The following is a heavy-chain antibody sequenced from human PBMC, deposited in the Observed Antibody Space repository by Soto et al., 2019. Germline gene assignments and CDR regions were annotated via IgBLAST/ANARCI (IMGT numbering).Heavy chain of an antibody. J-gene: IGHJ4*02. CDR1: GFTFRTNA. CDR3: AKNGYSSGWYGDY. CDR2: ISYDVNNK. V-gene: IGHV3-30*18. D-gene: IGHD6-19*01. Sequence: QVQLVESGGGVVQPGRSLRLSCAASGFTFRTNAMHWVRQAPGKGLEWVAVISYDVNNKYYADSVKGRFTISRDNSKNTLYLQMNSLRAEDTAVEYCAKNGYSSGWYGDYWGQGTLVTVSS.